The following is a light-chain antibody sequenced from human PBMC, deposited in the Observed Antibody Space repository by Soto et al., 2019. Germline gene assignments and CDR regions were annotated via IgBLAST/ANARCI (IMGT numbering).Light chain of an antibody. CDR3: QQYYSTPPT. Sequence: DLVMPQSPDLLPVSLGARATIKCKSSQSVLFTSNNKDYLAWYQQKPGQPPKLLIYWASTRESGVPDRFSGSGSGTDFTLTISSLQAEDVAVYYCQQYYSTPPTFGQGTKVDIK. CDR1: QSVLFTSNNKDY. V-gene: IGKV4-1*01. J-gene: IGKJ1*01. CDR2: WAS.